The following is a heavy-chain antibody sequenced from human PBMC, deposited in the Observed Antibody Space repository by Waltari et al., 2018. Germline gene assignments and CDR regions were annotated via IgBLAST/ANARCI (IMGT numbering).Heavy chain of an antibody. CDR1: GFPFNNYA. CDR2: ISGSGGVT. D-gene: IGHD3-10*01. J-gene: IGHJ5*02. CDR3: ARVPRIAVRGGDNWFDP. V-gene: IGHV3-23*01. Sequence: EVQLLESGGTLAQPGGSLRPYCAASGFPFNNYAMPLVRQAPGKGLEWISIISGSGGVTYYEDSIKGRFIISRDNSNSTLYLQMNSLRADDTAVYYCARVPRIAVRGGDNWFDPWGQGTRVTVAS.